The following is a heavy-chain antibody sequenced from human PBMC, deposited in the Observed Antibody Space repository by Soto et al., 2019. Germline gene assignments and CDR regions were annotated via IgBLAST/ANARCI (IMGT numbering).Heavy chain of an antibody. CDR2: IYYSGST. Sequence: SETLSLTCTVSGGSISSSSYYWGWIRQPPGKGLEWIGSIYYSGSTYYNPSLKSRVTISVDTSKNQFSLKLSSVTAADTAVYYCARLLRHNYYGIDVWGQGTTVAVPS. CDR3: ARLLRHNYYGIDV. J-gene: IGHJ6*02. D-gene: IGHD5-12*01. CDR1: GGSISSSSYY. V-gene: IGHV4-39*01.